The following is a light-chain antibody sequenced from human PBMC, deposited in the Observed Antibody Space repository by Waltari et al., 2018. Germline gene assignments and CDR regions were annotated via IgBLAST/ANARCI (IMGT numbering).Light chain of an antibody. Sequence: EIVLTQSPATLSLSHGETATLSCRASQSSSSYLAWYQQKPGQPPRLLINDASNRATGIPARFSGSGSGTDFTLTISNLEPEDFAVYYGQQRSNWPPRLPFGGGTKVEIK. J-gene: IGKJ4*01. CDR1: QSSSSY. V-gene: IGKV3-11*01. CDR3: QQRSNWPPRLP. CDR2: DAS.